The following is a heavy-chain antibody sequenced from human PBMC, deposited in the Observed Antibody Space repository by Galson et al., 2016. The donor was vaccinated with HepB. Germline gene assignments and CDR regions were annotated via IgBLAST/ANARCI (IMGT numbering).Heavy chain of an antibody. J-gene: IGHJ3*02. CDR1: GYNFGNHW. Sequence: QSGAEVKKPGESLKISCKGSGYNFGNHWIAWVRQMPGKGLERMGIIYPADSDARYSPSFQGQVTIPVDKSISTAYLQWSSLKASDTAMYYCARPRRLCELCRAFDIWGQGTMVTVSS. V-gene: IGHV5-51*01. D-gene: IGHD2-15*01. CDR2: IYPADSDA. CDR3: ARPRRLCELCRAFDI.